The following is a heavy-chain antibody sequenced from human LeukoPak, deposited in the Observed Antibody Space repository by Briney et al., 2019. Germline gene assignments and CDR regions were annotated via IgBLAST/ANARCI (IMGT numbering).Heavy chain of an antibody. CDR3: ARRGGYNWFDP. CDR1: GVSISSSSYY. CDR2: IYYSGST. Sequence: SETLSLTCTVSGVSISSSSYYWGWIRQPPGKGLEWIGSIYYSGSTYYNPSLKSRVTISVDTSKNQFSLKLSSVTAADTAVYYCARRGGYNWFDPWGQGTLVTVSS. V-gene: IGHV4-39*01. D-gene: IGHD1-26*01. J-gene: IGHJ5*02.